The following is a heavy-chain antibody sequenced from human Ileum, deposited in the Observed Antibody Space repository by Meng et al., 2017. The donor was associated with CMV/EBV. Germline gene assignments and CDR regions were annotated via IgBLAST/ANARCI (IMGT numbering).Heavy chain of an antibody. V-gene: IGHV4-34*01. CDR1: GWSFSGYY. J-gene: IGHJ4*02. D-gene: IGHD3-22*01. Sequence: GSLRLSCAVYGWSFSGYYWSWIRQPPGKGLEWIGEINHGGSTNYSPSLKSRVTIPVDTSKNQFSLNLSSVTAADTAVYYCARGGSVYSSGHNAFDYWGQGTLVTVSS. CDR2: INHGGST. CDR3: ARGGSVYSSGHNAFDY.